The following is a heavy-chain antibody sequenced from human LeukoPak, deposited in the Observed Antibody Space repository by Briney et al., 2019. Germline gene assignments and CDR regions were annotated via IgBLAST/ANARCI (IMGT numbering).Heavy chain of an antibody. CDR2: ISGSGGST. CDR3: AKGTTMVRGVIITFDD. V-gene: IGHV3-23*01. D-gene: IGHD3-10*01. J-gene: IGHJ4*02. Sequence: GGSLRLSCAATGFTFSNYAMNWVRQAPGKGLEWVSVISGSGGSTYYADSVKGRFTISRDNSKNTLYLQMNSLRAEDTAVYYCAKGTTMVRGVIITFDDWGQGTPVTVSS. CDR1: GFTFSNYA.